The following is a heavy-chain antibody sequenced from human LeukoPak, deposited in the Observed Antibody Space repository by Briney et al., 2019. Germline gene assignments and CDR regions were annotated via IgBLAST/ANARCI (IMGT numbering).Heavy chain of an antibody. CDR2: IHPGTGQT. J-gene: IGHJ3*02. V-gene: IGHV1-3*01. CDR1: GYTFTTRA. D-gene: IGHD6-19*01. CDR3: AKGSGPLVWKPFDI. Sequence: ASVKVSCKASGYTFTTRALHWVRQAPGHSLEWMGWIHPGTGQTRYSEGLRGRVTITRDKSANIGYMELTSLTFEDTAIYYCAKGSGPLVWKPFDIWGQGTLLTVSS.